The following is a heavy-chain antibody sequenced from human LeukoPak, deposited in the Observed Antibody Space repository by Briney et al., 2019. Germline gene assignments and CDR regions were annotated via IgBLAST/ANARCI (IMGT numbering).Heavy chain of an antibody. CDR1: GFTFSDYY. CDR2: ISSSGSTI. CDR3: ARVVGYDFWSGYYGYYYGMDV. D-gene: IGHD3-3*01. J-gene: IGHJ6*02. V-gene: IGHV3-11*01. Sequence: GGSLRLSCAASGFTFSDYYMSWIRQAPGKGLEWVSYISSSGSTIYYADSVKGRFTISRDNAKNSLCLQMNSLRAEDTAVYYCARVVGYDFWSGYYGYYYGMDVWGQGTTVTVSS.